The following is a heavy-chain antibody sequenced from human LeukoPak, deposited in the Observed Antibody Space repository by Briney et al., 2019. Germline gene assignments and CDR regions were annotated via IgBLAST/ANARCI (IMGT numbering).Heavy chain of an antibody. J-gene: IGHJ4*02. V-gene: IGHV3-7*01. CDR2: IEQDGSEK. CDR1: GFTFSSYS. Sequence: PGGSLRLSCAASGFTFSSYSMNWVRQAPGKGLEWVANIEQDGSEKYYVDSVKGRFTISRDNAKNSLYLQMSSLRAEDTAVYYCARAHSSSWQNWGQGTLVTVSS. CDR3: ARAHSSSWQN. D-gene: IGHD6-13*01.